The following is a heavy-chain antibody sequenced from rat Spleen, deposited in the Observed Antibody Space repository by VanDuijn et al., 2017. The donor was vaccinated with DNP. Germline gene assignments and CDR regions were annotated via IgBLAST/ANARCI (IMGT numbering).Heavy chain of an antibody. CDR2: ITNSGGSS. J-gene: IGHJ3*01. CDR1: GLTFSNYG. Sequence: EVQLVESGGGLVQPGRTLKLSCTASGLTFSNYGMAWVRQAPTEGLEWVAAITNSGGSSYYRDSVKGRFTISRDNAKSTLYLQMDRLRSEDTATYFCTTGTGWFGSWGQGTLVTVSS. D-gene: IGHD5-1*01. CDR3: TTGTGWFGS. V-gene: IGHV5-27*01.